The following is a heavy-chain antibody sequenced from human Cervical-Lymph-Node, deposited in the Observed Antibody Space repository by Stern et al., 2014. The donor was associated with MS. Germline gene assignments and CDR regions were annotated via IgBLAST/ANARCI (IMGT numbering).Heavy chain of an antibody. V-gene: IGHV1-46*01. CDR2: INPSSGHT. CDR1: GYNFTIYY. Sequence: QVQLVESGAEVKKPGASVNVSCKASGYNFTIYYIHWVRQAPGQGLEWMGIINPSSGHTSNATKFQGRVTLTRDTSTSTVHMALSSLRSDDTAVYFCARDRGPHAFDIWGQGTMVTVSS. J-gene: IGHJ3*02. CDR3: ARDRGPHAFDI. D-gene: IGHD3-16*01.